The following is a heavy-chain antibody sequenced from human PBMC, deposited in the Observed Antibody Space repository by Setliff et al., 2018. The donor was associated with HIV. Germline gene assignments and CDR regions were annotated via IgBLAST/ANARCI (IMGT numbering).Heavy chain of an antibody. V-gene: IGHV4-38-2*01. CDR2: IYHSGSS. Sequence: PSETLSLTCAVSGYSISSGYYWGWIRQPPGKGLEWFGSIYHSGSSHYNPSLKSRVTISVDTSKNQFSLKLSSVTAADTAVYYCARLPGYSYGPFDYWGQGTLVTVSS. D-gene: IGHD5-18*01. CDR3: ARLPGYSYGPFDY. J-gene: IGHJ4*02. CDR1: GYSISSGYY.